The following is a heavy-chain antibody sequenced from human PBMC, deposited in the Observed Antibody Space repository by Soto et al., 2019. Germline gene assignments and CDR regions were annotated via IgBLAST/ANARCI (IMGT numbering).Heavy chain of an antibody. CDR3: ARDRVPTGYFDL. CDR1: GFTFKTYT. Sequence: PGGSLRLSCAASGFTFKTYTMHWVRQAPGKGLEWVAFISYDGSNKYSADSVKGRFTISRDNSKNTVSLQMNSLRAEDTAVYYCARDRVPTGYFDLWGRGTLVTVSS. D-gene: IGHD5-12*01. J-gene: IGHJ2*01. CDR2: ISYDGSNK. V-gene: IGHV3-30-3*01.